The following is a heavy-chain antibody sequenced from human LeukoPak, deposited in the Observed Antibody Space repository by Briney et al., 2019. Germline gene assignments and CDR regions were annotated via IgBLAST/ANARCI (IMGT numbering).Heavy chain of an antibody. CDR3: VRRWGTAPGTAGDY. CDR2: IYPGDSNL. CDR1: GYGFTNYW. D-gene: IGHD6-13*01. V-gene: IGHV5-51*01. J-gene: IGHJ4*02. Sequence: GESLKISCKGSGYGFTNYWIGWVRQMPGKGLEWMGIIYPGDSNLRYSPSFQSQVTISVDKSISTAYLQWASLKASDTAMYYCVRRWGTAPGTAGDYCAQGIQVTVSS.